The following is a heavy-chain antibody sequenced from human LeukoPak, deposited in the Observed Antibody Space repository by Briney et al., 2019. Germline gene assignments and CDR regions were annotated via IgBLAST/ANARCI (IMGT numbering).Heavy chain of an antibody. Sequence: ASVKVSCKASGHTFTGYYMHWVRQAPGQGLEWMGWINPNSGDTNYAQKFQGRVTMTRDTSISTAYMELSRLRSDDTAVYYCARGGSSGYVFWGQGTLVTVSS. CDR3: ARGGSSGYVF. V-gene: IGHV1-2*02. D-gene: IGHD3-22*01. CDR2: INPNSGDT. CDR1: GHTFTGYY. J-gene: IGHJ4*02.